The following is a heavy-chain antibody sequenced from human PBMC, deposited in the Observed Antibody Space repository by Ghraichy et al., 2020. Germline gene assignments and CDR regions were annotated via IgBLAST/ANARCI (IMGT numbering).Heavy chain of an antibody. CDR2: ISPSGVGT. Sequence: LTCAASGFTFSDYAMSWVRQAPGKGLEWVSAISPSGVGTYYAGSVKGRFTISRDNSKNTLYLQMNSLRAEDTALYNCAKEDYAGNSGFDHWGHGALVTVSS. J-gene: IGHJ4*01. D-gene: IGHD4-23*01. V-gene: IGHV3-23*01. CDR1: GFTFSDYA. CDR3: AKEDYAGNSGFDH.